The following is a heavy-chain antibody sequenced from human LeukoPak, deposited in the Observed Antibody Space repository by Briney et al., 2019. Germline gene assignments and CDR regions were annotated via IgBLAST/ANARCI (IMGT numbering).Heavy chain of an antibody. J-gene: IGHJ4*02. Sequence: NPSETLSLTGTVSGNSISSSSYYWVWIRQPPGKGLEWIGSINYYGKTYYNPSVKSRVTISVDTSKNQFSLMVRSVTAADTAVYYCGRSAGFVHFDHWGQGTLVTVTS. D-gene: IGHD3-16*01. CDR2: INYYGKT. CDR1: GNSISSSSYY. CDR3: GRSAGFVHFDH. V-gene: IGHV4-39*07.